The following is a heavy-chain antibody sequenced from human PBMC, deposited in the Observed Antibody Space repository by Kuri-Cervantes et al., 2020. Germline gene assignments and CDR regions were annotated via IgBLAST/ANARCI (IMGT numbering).Heavy chain of an antibody. CDR2: IYYSGST. Sequence: LRLSCTVSGGSISSGGYYWSWIRQHPGKGLEWIEYIYYSGSTYYNPSLKSRVTIAVDTSKNQFSLKLSSVTDADTAVYYCARLSRLGELSPNAFDIWGQGTMVTVSS. V-gene: IGHV4-31*03. CDR1: GGSISSGGYY. J-gene: IGHJ3*02. D-gene: IGHD3-16*02. CDR3: ARLSRLGELSPNAFDI.